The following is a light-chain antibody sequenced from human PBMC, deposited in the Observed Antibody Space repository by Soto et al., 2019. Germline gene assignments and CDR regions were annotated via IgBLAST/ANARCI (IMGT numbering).Light chain of an antibody. Sequence: DIQMTQSPSSLSASVGDRVTITCRASQSISSYLNWYQQKPGKAPKLLIYAASSLQSGVPSRFSGSGSGTDLTLTIRSLQPEDFATYYCQQSYSTLGYTFGQGTKLEIK. V-gene: IGKV1-39*01. CDR2: AAS. CDR3: QQSYSTLGYT. CDR1: QSISSY. J-gene: IGKJ2*01.